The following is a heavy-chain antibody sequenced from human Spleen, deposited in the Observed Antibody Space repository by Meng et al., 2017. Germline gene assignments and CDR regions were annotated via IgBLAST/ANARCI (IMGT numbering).Heavy chain of an antibody. CDR2: ISNIGSSI. D-gene: IGHD3-16*01. CDR3: ASGGHYFGS. V-gene: IGHV3-11*01. Sequence: QGLLVDSGGDLVKPGGSLRLSCAASGLTFSDHPMSWLRQAPGKGLEWLSYISNIGSSIYYSDSVKGRFTISRDNAKNSLYLQMNSLRAEDTAVYYCASGGHYFGSWVQGSLVTVSS. J-gene: IGHJ4*02. CDR1: GLTFSDHP.